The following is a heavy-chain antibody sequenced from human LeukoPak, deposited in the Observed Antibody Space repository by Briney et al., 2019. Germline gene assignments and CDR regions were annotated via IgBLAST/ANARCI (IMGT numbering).Heavy chain of an antibody. V-gene: IGHV3-21*06. D-gene: IGHD3-10*01. CDR3: TRVIRGEDFYFGMDV. CDR1: GFDFSDYT. Sequence: GGSLRLSCAASGFDFSDYTMIWARQAPGKGLEWVSSIKSSSRKIYYADSVRGRFTISRDNAKNSLYLHMNSLRAEDTATYHCTRVIRGEDFYFGMDVWGQGTTVTVSS. J-gene: IGHJ6*02. CDR2: IKSSSRKI.